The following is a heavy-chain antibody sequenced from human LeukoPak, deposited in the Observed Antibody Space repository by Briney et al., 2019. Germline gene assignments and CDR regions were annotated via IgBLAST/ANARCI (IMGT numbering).Heavy chain of an antibody. CDR3: VRDRNYFEALQRSY. J-gene: IGHJ4*02. CDR1: GFTFSTFA. Sequence: GGSLRLSCAASGFTFSTFAMSWVRQDPGRGLEWVSSITGAGSTTYYPESVKGRFTISRDNSKNTLYLQMNSLRVEDTAVYFCVRDRNYFEALQRSYWGQGTLVAVSS. D-gene: IGHD1-7*01. V-gene: IGHV3-23*01. CDR2: ITGAGSTT.